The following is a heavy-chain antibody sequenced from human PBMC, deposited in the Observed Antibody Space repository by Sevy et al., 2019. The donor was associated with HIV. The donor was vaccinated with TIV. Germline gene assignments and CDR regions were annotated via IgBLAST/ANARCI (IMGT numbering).Heavy chain of an antibody. CDR3: ARDSTGGVGAYFDY. CDR2: ISSSSSTI. J-gene: IGHJ4*02. D-gene: IGHD1-26*01. V-gene: IGHV3-48*02. CDR1: GFTFSSYS. Sequence: GGSLRLSCAASGFTFSSYSMNWVRQAPGKGLEWVSYISSSSSTIYYAESVKGRFTISRDNAKNSLYLQMNSLRDEDTAVYYCARDSTGGVGAYFDYWGQGTLVTVSS.